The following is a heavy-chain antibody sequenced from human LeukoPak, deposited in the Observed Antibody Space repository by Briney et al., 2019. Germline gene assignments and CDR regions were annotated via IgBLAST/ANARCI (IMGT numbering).Heavy chain of an antibody. Sequence: GASVKVSCKASGYTFTSYGISWERQAPGQGLEWMGWICAYNGNTNYAQKLQGRVTMTTDTSTSTAYMELRSLRSDGTAVYYCAIAEDIVVVPAAIVPIDPWGQGTLVTVSS. J-gene: IGHJ5*02. CDR2: ICAYNGNT. D-gene: IGHD2-2*01. V-gene: IGHV1-18*01. CDR3: AIAEDIVVVPAAIVPIDP. CDR1: GYTFTSYG.